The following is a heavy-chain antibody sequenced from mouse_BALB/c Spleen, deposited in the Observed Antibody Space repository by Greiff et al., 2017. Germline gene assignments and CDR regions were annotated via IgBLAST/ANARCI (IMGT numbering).Heavy chain of an antibody. CDR2: ISSGSSTI. Sequence: EVQLVESGGGLVQPGGSRKLSCAASGFTFSSFGMHWVRQAPEKGLEWVAYISSGSSTIYYADTVKGRFTISRDNPKNTLFLQMTSLRSEDTAMYYCARSGNYEWYFDVWGAGTTVTVSS. CDR1: GFTFSSFG. CDR3: ARSGNYEWYFDV. V-gene: IGHV5-17*02. J-gene: IGHJ1*01. D-gene: IGHD2-1*01.